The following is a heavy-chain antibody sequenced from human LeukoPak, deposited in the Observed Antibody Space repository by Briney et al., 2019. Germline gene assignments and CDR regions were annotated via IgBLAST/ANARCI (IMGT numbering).Heavy chain of an antibody. V-gene: IGHV3-11*04. CDR1: GFTFSDYY. Sequence: TGGSLRLSCAASGFTFSDYYMSWIRKAPGKGLEWVSYISSSGSTIYYADSVKGRFIISRDNARNSLYLQMNNLRAEDTAVYYCARPRGCGSARCNNFDSWGQGTLVTVSS. D-gene: IGHD2-2*01. CDR2: ISSSGSTI. J-gene: IGHJ4*02. CDR3: ARPRGCGSARCNNFDS.